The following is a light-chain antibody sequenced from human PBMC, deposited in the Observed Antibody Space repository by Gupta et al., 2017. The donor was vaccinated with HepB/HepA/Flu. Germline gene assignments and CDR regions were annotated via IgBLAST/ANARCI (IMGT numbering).Light chain of an antibody. V-gene: IGKV3-20*01. CDR1: QSLSSSH. CDR3: PNYGGSPLIT. CDR2: GTS. Sequence: EILLTQSPGTLPLSPGERATLSCGASQSLSSSHLGWYQQNPGQAPRLLIYGTSNRAAGIPDRFSGSGSGTDFTRTISRVEPEDFAIYYCPNYGGSPLITFGQGTRLEIK. J-gene: IGKJ5*01.